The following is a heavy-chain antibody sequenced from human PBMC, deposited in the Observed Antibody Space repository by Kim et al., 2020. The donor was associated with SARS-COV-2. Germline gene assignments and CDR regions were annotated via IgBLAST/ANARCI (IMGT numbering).Heavy chain of an antibody. D-gene: IGHD2-15*01. CDR3: TTDVVKGGDYYYGMDV. CDR1: GFTFSNAW. Sequence: GGSLRLSCAASGFTFSNAWMSWVRQAPGKGLEWVGRIKSKTDGGTTDYAAPVKGRFTISRDDSKNTLYLQMNSLKTEDTAVYYCTTDVVKGGDYYYGMDVWGQGTTVTVS. J-gene: IGHJ6*02. V-gene: IGHV3-15*01. CDR2: IKSKTDGGTT.